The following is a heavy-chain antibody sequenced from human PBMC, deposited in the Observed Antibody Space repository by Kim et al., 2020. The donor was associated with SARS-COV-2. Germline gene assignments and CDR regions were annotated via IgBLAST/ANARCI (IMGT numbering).Heavy chain of an antibody. CDR1: GYSFTDYP. Sequence: ASVKLSCKASGYSFTDYPIHWVRQAPGQGLEWMGWINVEDGRTRHSQKVEGRLTITRDTSANIAYMELTSLKSEDTAIYYCARPVVTSAFDYWGQGTLVSVTS. CDR2: INVEDGRT. J-gene: IGHJ4*02. V-gene: IGHV1-3*01. CDR3: ARPVVTSAFDY. D-gene: IGHD2-2*01.